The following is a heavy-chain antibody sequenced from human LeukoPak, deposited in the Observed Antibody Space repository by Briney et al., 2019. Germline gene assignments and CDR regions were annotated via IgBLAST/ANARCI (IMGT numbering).Heavy chain of an antibody. CDR2: ISAYNGNT. Sequence: ASVKVSCKASGYTFTSYGISWVRQAPGQGLEWMGWISAYNGNTNYAQKLQGRVTMTTDTSTSTAYMELRSLRSDDTAVYYCARDHYYDSSGYYYDYWGQGTLVTVSS. J-gene: IGHJ4*02. CDR3: ARDHYYDSSGYYYDY. CDR1: GYTFTSYG. D-gene: IGHD3-22*01. V-gene: IGHV1-18*01.